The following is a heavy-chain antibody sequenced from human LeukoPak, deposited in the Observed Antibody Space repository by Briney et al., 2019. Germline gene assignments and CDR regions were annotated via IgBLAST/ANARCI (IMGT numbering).Heavy chain of an antibody. Sequence: SETLSLTCTVSGGSISSYYWSWIRQPPGKGLEWIGYIYYSGSTNYNPSLKRRVTISVDTSKNQFSLKLSSVTAADTAVYYCARGEGDYVWGSYRFGSSQFDYWGQGTLVTVSS. CDR3: ARGEGDYVWGSYRFGSSQFDY. V-gene: IGHV4-59*01. CDR2: IYYSGST. J-gene: IGHJ4*02. D-gene: IGHD3-16*02. CDR1: GGSISSYY.